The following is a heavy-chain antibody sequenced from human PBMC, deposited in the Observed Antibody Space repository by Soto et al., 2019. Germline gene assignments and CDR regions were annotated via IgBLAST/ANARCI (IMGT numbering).Heavy chain of an antibody. J-gene: IGHJ4*02. CDR1: GFSLSNARMG. D-gene: IGHD3-3*01. CDR3: ARMAYYDFWSGYYDFDF. V-gene: IGHV2-26*01. Sequence: QVTLKESGPVLVKPTETLTLTCTVSGFSLSNARMGVSWIRQPPGKALEWLAHIFSNDEKSYSTSLKRRLTISKDTSKIQVVLTMTHMDPVDTATYYCARMAYYDFWSGYYDFDFGGQGTLVTVSS. CDR2: IFSNDEK.